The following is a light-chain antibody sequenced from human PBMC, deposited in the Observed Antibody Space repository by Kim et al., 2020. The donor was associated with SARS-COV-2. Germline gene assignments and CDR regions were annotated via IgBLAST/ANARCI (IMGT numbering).Light chain of an antibody. Sequence: LSPGQRATLSCRASQGVGSYLAWYQETPGQAPRLLIYEASNRATGIPARFSGSGSGTDFILTISSLEPEDFAVYYCHQRSNWPLTFGGGTKVDIK. J-gene: IGKJ4*01. CDR2: EAS. V-gene: IGKV3-11*01. CDR3: HQRSNWPLT. CDR1: QGVGSY.